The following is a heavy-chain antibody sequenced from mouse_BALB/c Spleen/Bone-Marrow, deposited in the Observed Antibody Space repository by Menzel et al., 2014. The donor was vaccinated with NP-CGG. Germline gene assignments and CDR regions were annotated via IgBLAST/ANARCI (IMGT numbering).Heavy chain of an antibody. CDR1: GFAFSSYD. CDR3: ARLPSYYRYEDAY. CDR2: ISSGGGST. J-gene: IGHJ3*01. V-gene: IGHV5-12-1*01. D-gene: IGHD2-14*01. Sequence: EVQVVESGGGLVKPGGSLKLSCAASGFAFSSYDMSWVHQTPEKRLEWVAYISSGGGSTYYPDTVKGRFTISRDNAKNTLYLQMSSLKSEDTAMYYCARLPSYYRYEDAYWGQGTLVTVSA.